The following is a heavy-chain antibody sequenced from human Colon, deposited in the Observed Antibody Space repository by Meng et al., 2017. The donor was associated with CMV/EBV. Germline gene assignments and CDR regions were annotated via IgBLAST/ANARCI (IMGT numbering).Heavy chain of an antibody. J-gene: IGHJ5*02. D-gene: IGHD2-2*01. V-gene: IGHV1-2*02. CDR3: ARVKCGTTSCSQGQGLDT. Sequence: YTFTDYYLHWVRQAPGQGLEWVGWINPNGGGTDYAQTFHGRVTMTRDTSINTAYLELSRLTSDDTAVYYCARVKCGTTSCSQGQGLDTWGQGTLSPSPQ. CDR2: INPNGGGT. CDR1: YTFTDYY.